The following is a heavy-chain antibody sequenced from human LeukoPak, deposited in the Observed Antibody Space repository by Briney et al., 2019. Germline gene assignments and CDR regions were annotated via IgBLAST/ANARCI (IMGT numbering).Heavy chain of an antibody. CDR2: IRPETGEP. D-gene: IGHD3-10*01. J-gene: IGHJ4*02. V-gene: IGHV1-24*01. CDR3: STDSGRSYFYFDF. Sequence: ASVKVSCTISGFGLSVLSIHWMRQAPGKGLEWVGGIRPETGEPIFAQKFRGRATITEDTFTDTGYLELRGLTSEDTAVYYCSTDSGRSYFYFDFWGQGTLVTVSS. CDR1: GFGLSVLS.